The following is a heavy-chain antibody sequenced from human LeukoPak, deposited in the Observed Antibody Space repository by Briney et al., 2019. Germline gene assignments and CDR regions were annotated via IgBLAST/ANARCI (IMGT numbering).Heavy chain of an antibody. D-gene: IGHD6-13*01. Sequence: SETLSLTCTVSGGSISSYYWSWIRQPPGKGLERIGYIYYSGSTNYNPSLKSRVTISVDTSKNQFSLKLSSVTAADTAVYYCARESGYSSSWYGAWGQGTLVTVSS. CDR3: ARESGYSSSWYGA. V-gene: IGHV4-59*01. J-gene: IGHJ4*02. CDR2: IYYSGST. CDR1: GGSISSYY.